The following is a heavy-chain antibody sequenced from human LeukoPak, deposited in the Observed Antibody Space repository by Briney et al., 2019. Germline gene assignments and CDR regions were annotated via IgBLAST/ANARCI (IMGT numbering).Heavy chain of an antibody. CDR1: GGTFSSYA. D-gene: IGHD6-19*01. J-gene: IGHJ3*02. CDR3: ARDRPYYSSGWLDAFDI. CDR2: IIPIFGTA. V-gene: IGHV1-69*05. Sequence: SVKVSCKASGGTFSSYAISWVRQAPGQGLEWMGRIIPIFGTANYAQRFQGRVTITTDESTSTAYMELSSLRSEDTAVYYCARDRPYYSSGWLDAFDIWGQGTMVTVSS.